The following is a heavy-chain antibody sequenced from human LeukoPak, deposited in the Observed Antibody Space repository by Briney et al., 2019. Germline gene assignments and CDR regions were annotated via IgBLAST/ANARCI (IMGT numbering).Heavy chain of an antibody. V-gene: IGHV1-69*04. D-gene: IGHD4-17*01. CDR3: ARDPLSSDYVPTGTFDY. J-gene: IGHJ4*02. CDR1: GGTFSSYA. CDR2: IIPILGIA. Sequence: ASVKVSCKASGGTFSSYAISWVRQAPGQGLEWMGRIIPILGIANYAQKFQGRVTITADKSTSTAYMELSSLRSEDTAVYYCARDPLSSDYVPTGTFDYWGQGTLVTVSS.